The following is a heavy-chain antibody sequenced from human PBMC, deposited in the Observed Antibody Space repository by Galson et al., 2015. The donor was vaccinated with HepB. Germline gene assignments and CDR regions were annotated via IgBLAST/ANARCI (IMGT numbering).Heavy chain of an antibody. Sequence: SLRLSCAASGFTFSSYAMSWVRQAPGKGLEWVSAISGSGGSTYYADSVKGRFTISRDNSKNTLYLQMNSLRAEDTAVYYCAKDKTRWELLDWTDALDIWGQGTMVTVSS. D-gene: IGHD1-26*01. J-gene: IGHJ3*02. CDR1: GFTFSSYA. V-gene: IGHV3-23*01. CDR3: AKDKTRWELLDWTDALDI. CDR2: ISGSGGST.